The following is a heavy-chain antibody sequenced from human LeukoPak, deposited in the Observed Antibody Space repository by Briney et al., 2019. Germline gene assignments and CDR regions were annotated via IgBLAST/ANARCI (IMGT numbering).Heavy chain of an antibody. J-gene: IGHJ6*02. V-gene: IGHV1-18*01. Sequence: ASVKVSCKASGYTFTSYGISWVRQAPGQGLEWMGWISAYNGNTNYAQKLQGRVTMTTDTSTSTAYMELRSLRSDDTAVYYCARGHCSSTSCPYGMDVWGQGTTVTVSS. D-gene: IGHD2-2*01. CDR3: ARGHCSSTSCPYGMDV. CDR1: GYTFTSYG. CDR2: ISAYNGNT.